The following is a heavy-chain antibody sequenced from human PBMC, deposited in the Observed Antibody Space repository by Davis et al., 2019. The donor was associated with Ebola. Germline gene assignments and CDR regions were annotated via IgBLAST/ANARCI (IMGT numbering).Heavy chain of an antibody. V-gene: IGHV3-23*01. D-gene: IGHD1-1*01. CDR1: GFTFSSYA. Sequence: GESLKISCAASGFTFSSYAMNWVRRAPGKGLEWVSGIGGSGDSTHYADSVKGRFTISRDNSKNTVFLQMNSLRAEDTAVYYCASGIDAWRLDYWYFDLWGRGTLVTVSS. CDR3: ASGIDAWRLDYWYFDL. J-gene: IGHJ2*01. CDR2: IGGSGDST.